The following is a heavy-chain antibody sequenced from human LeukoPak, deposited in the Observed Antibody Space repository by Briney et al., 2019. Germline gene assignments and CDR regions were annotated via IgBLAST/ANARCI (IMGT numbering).Heavy chain of an antibody. CDR1: GFTFGSYV. D-gene: IGHD2-15*01. CDR3: ARYCGAASCYSGFDY. V-gene: IGHV3-23*01. J-gene: IGHJ4*02. CDR2: ISGDGGT. Sequence: GGSLRLSCAATGFTFGSYVMSLVRQARGKGPEWVSAISGDGGTYYADSVKGRFTISRDNSKNTLYLQMNSLGGEDTALYYCARYCGAASCYSGFDYWGQGTLVTVAS.